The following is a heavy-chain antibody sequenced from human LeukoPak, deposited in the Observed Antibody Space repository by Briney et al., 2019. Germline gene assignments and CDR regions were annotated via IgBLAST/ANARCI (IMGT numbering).Heavy chain of an antibody. Sequence: PGGSLRLSCAASGFTFSSYWMTWVRQAPGKGLEWVANINQGGSQKYYVDSVKGRFTISRDNAKNSLYLQMNSLRAEDTAVYYCAELGITMIGGVWGKGTTVTISS. CDR2: INQGGSQK. J-gene: IGHJ6*04. V-gene: IGHV3-7*01. D-gene: IGHD3-10*02. CDR1: GFTFSSYW. CDR3: AELGITMIGGV.